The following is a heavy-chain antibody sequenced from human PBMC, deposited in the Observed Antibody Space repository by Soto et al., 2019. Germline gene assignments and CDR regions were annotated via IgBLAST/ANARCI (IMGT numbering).Heavy chain of an antibody. V-gene: IGHV6-1*01. CDR2: TYYRSKWYN. D-gene: IGHD4-17*01. CDR3: ARENHLYGGNPGRYYYYGMDV. Sequence: PSQTLSHTCAISGDSVSSNSAAWNWIRQSPSRGLEWLGRTYYRSKWYNDYAVSVKSRITINPDTSKNQFSLQLNSVTPEDTAVYYCARENHLYGGNPGRYYYYGMDVWGQGTTVTVSS. CDR1: GDSVSSNSAA. J-gene: IGHJ6*02.